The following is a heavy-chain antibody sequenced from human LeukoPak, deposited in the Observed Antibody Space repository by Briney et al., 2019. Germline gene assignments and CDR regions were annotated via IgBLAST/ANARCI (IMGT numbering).Heavy chain of an antibody. CDR1: GVSISSSSYY. D-gene: IGHD1-26*01. V-gene: IGHV4-39*02. J-gene: IGHJ6*03. CDR3: ARALVGATSYYYYMDV. CDR2: ISHSGSP. Sequence: SETLSLTCTVSGVSISSSSYYWGWIRQPPGKGLEWIGSISHSGSPYYNPSLKSRVTISVDTSKNHFSLKLRYVTAADTAVYYCARALVGATSYYYYMDVWGKGTTVTVSS.